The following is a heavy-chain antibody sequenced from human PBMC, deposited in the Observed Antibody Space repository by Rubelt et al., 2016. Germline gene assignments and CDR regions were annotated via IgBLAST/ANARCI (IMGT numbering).Heavy chain of an antibody. V-gene: IGHV3-53*01. CDR2: IYIGGST. J-gene: IGHJ4*02. CDR1: GFTVSSSY. CDR3: ARGQGFGNLFVY. D-gene: IGHD3-10*01. Sequence: EVQVVESGGGLIQPGGSLRLSCAASGFTVSSSYMSWVRQAPGKGLEWVSTIYIGGSTYYADSVKGRFRITRDNSKNTLDCQMDGLMAEDTAVYYCARGQGFGNLFVYWGQGTLVTGSS.